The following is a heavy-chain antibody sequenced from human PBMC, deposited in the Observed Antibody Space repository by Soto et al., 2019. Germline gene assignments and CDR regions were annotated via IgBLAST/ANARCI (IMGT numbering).Heavy chain of an antibody. D-gene: IGHD2-15*01. J-gene: IGHJ4*02. Sequence: LQTLSLTCSVSGGSISSGGYYRSWIRQHPGKGLEWIGYIYYSGPTYYNPSLKSRVTISVDTSKNQFSLKLSSVTAADTAVYYCARVKYCSGGRCYYYFDYWGQGTLVTVSS. CDR2: IYYSGPT. V-gene: IGHV4-31*03. CDR3: ARVKYCSGGRCYYYFDY. CDR1: GGSISSGGYY.